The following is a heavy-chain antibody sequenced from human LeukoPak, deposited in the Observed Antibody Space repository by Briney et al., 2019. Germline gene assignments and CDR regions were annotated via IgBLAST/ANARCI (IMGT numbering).Heavy chain of an antibody. V-gene: IGHV1-2*06. D-gene: IGHD4-17*01. Sequence: ASVKVSCKASGYIFTGYYLHWVRQALGQGLEWMGRINPNTGGTDYAQKFQGRVTMTRDTSISTAYMEVSRLTSDDAAVYFCAISRDYGDYCFDSWGQGTLVTVSS. CDR1: GYIFTGYY. CDR3: AISRDYGDYCFDS. CDR2: INPNTGGT. J-gene: IGHJ4*02.